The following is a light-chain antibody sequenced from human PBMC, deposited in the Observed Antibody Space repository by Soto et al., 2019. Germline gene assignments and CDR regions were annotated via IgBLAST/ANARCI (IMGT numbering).Light chain of an antibody. J-gene: IGKJ5*01. Sequence: DIQMTQSPSSVSASVGDRVTITCRASQGISSWLAWYQQKPGKAPKLLIYAASSLQSGVPSRFSGSGSGTDFTLTIGRLEPEDFAVYYCQQYGTLPITFGQGTRLEIK. CDR3: QQYGTLPIT. V-gene: IGKV1-12*01. CDR2: AAS. CDR1: QGISSW.